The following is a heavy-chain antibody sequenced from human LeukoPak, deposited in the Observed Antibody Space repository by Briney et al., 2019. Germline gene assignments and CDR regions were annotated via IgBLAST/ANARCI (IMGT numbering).Heavy chain of an antibody. V-gene: IGHV1-46*01. CDR3: ARAYKHCSSTSCYTFDY. Sequence: ASVKVSCQASGYTFTSYYMHWVRQAPGQGLEWMGIINPSGGSTSYAQKFQGRVTMTRDTSTSTVYMELSSLRSEDTAVYYCARAYKHCSSTSCYTFDYWGQGTLVTVSS. CDR2: INPSGGST. CDR1: GYTFTSYY. D-gene: IGHD2-2*01. J-gene: IGHJ4*02.